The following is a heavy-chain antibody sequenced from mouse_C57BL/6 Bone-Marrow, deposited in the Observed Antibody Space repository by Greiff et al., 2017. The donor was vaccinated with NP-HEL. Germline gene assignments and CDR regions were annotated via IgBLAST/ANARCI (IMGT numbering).Heavy chain of an antibody. D-gene: IGHD2-2*01. CDR1: GYTFTSYW. CDR2: IYPGSGST. Sequence: QVQLQQPGAELVKPGASVKMSCKASGYTFTSYWITWVKQRPGQGLEWIGDIYPGSGSTNYNEKFKSKATLTVDTSSSPAYMQLSSLTSEASAVYYCARKGYGYDAWFAYWGQGTLVTVSA. V-gene: IGHV1-55*01. CDR3: ARKGYGYDAWFAY. J-gene: IGHJ3*01.